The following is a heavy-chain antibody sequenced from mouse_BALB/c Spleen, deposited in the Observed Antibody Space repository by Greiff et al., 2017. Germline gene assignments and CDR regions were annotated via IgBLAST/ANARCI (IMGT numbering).Heavy chain of an antibody. CDR2: ISTYSGNT. CDR3: ARDSSEVFFDY. V-gene: IGHV1-67*01. Sequence: VQLQQSGPELVRPGVSVKISCKGSGYTFTDYAMHWVKQSHAKSLEWIGVISTYSGNTTYNQKFKGKATMTVDKSSSTAYMELARLTSEDSAIYYCARDSSEVFFDYWGQGTTLTVSS. D-gene: IGHD3-2*01. J-gene: IGHJ2*01. CDR1: GYTFTDYA.